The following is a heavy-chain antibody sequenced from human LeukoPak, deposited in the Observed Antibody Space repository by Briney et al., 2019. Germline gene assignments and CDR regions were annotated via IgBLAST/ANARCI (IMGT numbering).Heavy chain of an antibody. CDR3: ARASGVVIIVHDAFDI. J-gene: IGHJ3*02. Sequence: PSETLSLTCTVSGGSISSGGYYWSWIRQPPGKGLEWIGYIYHSGSTYYNPSLKSRVTISVDRSKNQFSLKLSSVTAADTAVYYCARASGVVIIVHDAFDIWGQGTMVTVSS. D-gene: IGHD3-3*01. V-gene: IGHV4-30-2*01. CDR2: IYHSGST. CDR1: GGSISSGGYY.